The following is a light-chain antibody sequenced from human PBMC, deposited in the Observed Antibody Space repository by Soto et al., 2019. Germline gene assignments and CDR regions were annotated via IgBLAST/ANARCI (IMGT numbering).Light chain of an antibody. CDR1: QSISKH. CDR2: AAS. Sequence: DIHMTQAPSSLSGSVEYIVIITCRASQSISKHLNWYQKKPGKAPKLLIFAASSLQSGVPSRLSASRHGPDLTITISSMKNEDLETYQCQQSYSSTPTFGHGTKVDIK. J-gene: IGKJ1*01. V-gene: IGKV1-39*01. CDR3: QQSYSSTPT.